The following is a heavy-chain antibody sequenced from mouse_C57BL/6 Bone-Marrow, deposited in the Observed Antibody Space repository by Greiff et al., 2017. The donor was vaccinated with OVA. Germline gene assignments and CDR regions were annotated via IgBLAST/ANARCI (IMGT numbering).Heavy chain of an antibody. CDR1: GYTFTDYE. Sequence: QVQLQQSGAELVRPGASVTLSCKASGYTFTDYEMHWVKQTPVHGLEWIGAIDPETGGTAYNQKFKGKAILTADKSSSTAYMELRSLTSEDSAVYDGTREGWGDYDWYFDVWGTGTTVTVSS. J-gene: IGHJ1*03. CDR2: IDPETGGT. D-gene: IGHD2-4*01. V-gene: IGHV1-15*01. CDR3: TREGWGDYDWYFDV.